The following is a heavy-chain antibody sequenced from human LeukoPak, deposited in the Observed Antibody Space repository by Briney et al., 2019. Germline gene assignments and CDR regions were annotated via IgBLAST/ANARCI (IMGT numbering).Heavy chain of an antibody. Sequence: QPGGSLRLSCAASGFTFSSYWMSWVRQAPGKGLEWVANIKQDGSEKYYVDSVKGRFTISRDNAKNSLYLQMNSLRAEDTAVYYCARDPLRYGSGSYPDDTFDYWGQGTLVTVSS. D-gene: IGHD3-10*01. CDR3: ARDPLRYGSGSYPDDTFDY. CDR1: GFTFSSYW. V-gene: IGHV3-7*01. CDR2: IKQDGSEK. J-gene: IGHJ4*02.